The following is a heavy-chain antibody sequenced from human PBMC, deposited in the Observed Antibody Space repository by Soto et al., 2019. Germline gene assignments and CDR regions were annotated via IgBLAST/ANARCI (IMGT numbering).Heavy chain of an antibody. V-gene: IGHV2-5*01. CDR3: AHRHFDIFTGPFHS. Sequence: QITLKESGPSLVKPTQTLTLTCTFSGFSLTNTGVTVGWIRQPPGKALEWLALVYWHDDKRYNPSLRNRLTIPKDPSKTRVILTLATVGPGDTPTYYCAHRHFDIFTGPFHSWGRGTPFSVSS. CDR1: GFSLTNTGVT. J-gene: IGHJ5*01. CDR2: VYWHDDK. D-gene: IGHD3-9*01.